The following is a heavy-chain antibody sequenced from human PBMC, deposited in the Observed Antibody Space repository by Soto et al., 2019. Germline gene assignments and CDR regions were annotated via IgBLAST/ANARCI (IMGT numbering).Heavy chain of an antibody. CDR1: GGSFSGYY. J-gene: IGHJ5*02. V-gene: IGHV4-34*01. D-gene: IGHD6-13*01. Sequence: LSLTCAVYGGSFSGYYCSWIRQPPGKGLEWIGEINHSGSTNYNPSLKSRVTISVDTSKNQFSLKLSSVTAADTAVYYCARARIADNWFDPWGQGTLVTVSS. CDR3: ARARIADNWFDP. CDR2: INHSGST.